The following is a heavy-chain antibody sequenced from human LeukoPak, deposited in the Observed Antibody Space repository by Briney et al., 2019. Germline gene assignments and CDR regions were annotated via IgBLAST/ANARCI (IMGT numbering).Heavy chain of an antibody. J-gene: IGHJ4*02. D-gene: IGHD3-10*01. V-gene: IGHV3-49*04. CDR2: IRSKAYGGTT. CDR1: GFSFGGYA. CDR3: TRDNGGRGVYFDY. Sequence: GGSLRLSCTASGFSFGGYAMSWVRQAPGKGLEWVGFIRSKAYGGTTEYAASVKGRFTISRDDSKSIAYLQMNSLKTEDTAVYYCTRDNGGRGVYFDYWGQGTLVTVSS.